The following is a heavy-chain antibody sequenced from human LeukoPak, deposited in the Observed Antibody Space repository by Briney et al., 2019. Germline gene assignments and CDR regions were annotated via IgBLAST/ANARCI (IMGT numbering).Heavy chain of an antibody. J-gene: IGHJ3*02. V-gene: IGHV4-59*01. Sequence: SETLSLTCTVSGGSISSYYWSWIRQPPGKGLEWIGYIYYSGSTNYNASLTNRVTISVDTSKNQFSLKLSSVTAADTAVYYCARLDNNAWYYAFDIWSQGTMVTVSS. CDR2: IYYSGST. CDR3: ARLDNNAWYYAFDI. D-gene: IGHD6-19*01. CDR1: GGSISSYY.